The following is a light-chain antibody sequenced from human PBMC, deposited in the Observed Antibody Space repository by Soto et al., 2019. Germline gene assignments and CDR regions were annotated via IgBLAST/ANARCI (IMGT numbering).Light chain of an antibody. Sequence: EIVMTQSPATLSVSPGESATLSCRASQSVSSNLAWYQQTPGQAPRLLIYGASTRATGIPARVSGSGSGTEVTLTISSLQTEEFAVYYCQQYNNWPLTFGGGTKVEIK. V-gene: IGKV3-15*01. CDR1: QSVSSN. J-gene: IGKJ4*01. CDR3: QQYNNWPLT. CDR2: GAS.